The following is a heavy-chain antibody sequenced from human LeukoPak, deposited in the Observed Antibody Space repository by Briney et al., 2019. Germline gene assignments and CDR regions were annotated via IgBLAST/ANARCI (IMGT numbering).Heavy chain of an antibody. CDR2: IYHSGST. Sequence: PSQTLSLTCTVSGGSISSGDYYWSWIRQPPGKGLEWIGYIYHSGSTYYNPSLKSRVIISVDRSKNQFSLKLSSVTAADTAVYYCASARECSSSSGRAYYFDNWGQGTLVTVSS. V-gene: IGHV4-30-2*01. CDR1: GGSISSGDYY. J-gene: IGHJ4*02. D-gene: IGHD6-6*01. CDR3: ASARECSSSSGRAYYFDN.